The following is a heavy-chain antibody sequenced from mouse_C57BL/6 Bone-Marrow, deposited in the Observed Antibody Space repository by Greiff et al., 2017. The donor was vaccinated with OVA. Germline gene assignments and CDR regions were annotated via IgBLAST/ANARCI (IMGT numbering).Heavy chain of an antibody. CDR1: GFTFSDFY. D-gene: IGHD1-1*01. J-gene: IGHJ2*01. CDR2: SRNKANDYTT. V-gene: IGHV7-1*01. CDR3: ARDARTTVVGGNFDY. Sequence: EVQLMESGGGLVQSGRSLRLSCATSGFTFSDFYMEWVRQAPGKGLEWIAASRNKANDYTTEYSASVKGRFIVSRDTSQSILDLQMNALRAEDTAIYYCARDARTTVVGGNFDYWGQGTTLTVSS.